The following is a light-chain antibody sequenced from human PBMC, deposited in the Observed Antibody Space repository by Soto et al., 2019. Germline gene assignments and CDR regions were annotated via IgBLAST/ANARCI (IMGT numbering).Light chain of an antibody. CDR1: QTVYTW. J-gene: IGKJ2*01. CDR2: EAS. Sequence: DIQMTQSPSTLSASIGDRVTITCRASQTVYTWLAWYQQKPGTAPKLLIYEASTLHIGVPSRFSGSGSGTEFTLVISRLQPDDLATYYCQQYSSYSPYTFGQGTKVEI. CDR3: QQYSSYSPYT. V-gene: IGKV1-5*03.